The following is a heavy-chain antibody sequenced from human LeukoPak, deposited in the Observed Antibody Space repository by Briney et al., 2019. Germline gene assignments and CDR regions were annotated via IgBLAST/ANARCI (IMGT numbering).Heavy chain of an antibody. J-gene: IGHJ6*02. CDR1: GASISSRSSY. CDR2: IYYSGST. CDR3: AGRQGYYYYGMDV. V-gene: IGHV4-39*07. Sequence: SETLSLTCSVSGASISSRSSYWGWIRQPPGKGLEWIGSIYYSGSTNYNPSLKSRVTISVDTSKNQFSLKLSSVTAADTAVYYCAGRQGYYYYGMDVWGQGTTVTVSS.